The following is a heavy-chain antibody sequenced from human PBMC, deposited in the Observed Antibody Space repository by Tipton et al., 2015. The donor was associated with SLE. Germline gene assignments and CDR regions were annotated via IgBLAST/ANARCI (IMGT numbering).Heavy chain of an antibody. CDR2: INSDGSST. D-gene: IGHD5-18*01. J-gene: IGHJ4*02. Sequence: SLRLSCAASGFTFSSYWMHWVRQAPGKGLVWVSRINSDGSSTSYADSVKGRFTISRDNAKNTLYLQMNSLRAEDTAVYYCASETWIQLWPYFDYWGQGTLVTVSS. CDR1: GFTFSSYW. CDR3: ASETWIQLWPYFDY. V-gene: IGHV3-74*01.